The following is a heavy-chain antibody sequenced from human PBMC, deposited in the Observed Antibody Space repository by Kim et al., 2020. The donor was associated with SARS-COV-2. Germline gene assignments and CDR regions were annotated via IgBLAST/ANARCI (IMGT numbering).Heavy chain of an antibody. CDR3: AAPPGIAAAGFYFDY. D-gene: IGHD6-13*01. J-gene: IGHJ4*02. CDR1: GFTFSSYS. CDR2: ISSSSSYI. Sequence: GGSLRLSCAASGFTFSSYSMNWVRQAPGKGLEWVSSISSSSSYIYYADSVKGRFTISRDNAKNSLYLQMNSLRAEDTAVYYCAAPPGIAAAGFYFDYWGQGTLVTVSS. V-gene: IGHV3-21*01.